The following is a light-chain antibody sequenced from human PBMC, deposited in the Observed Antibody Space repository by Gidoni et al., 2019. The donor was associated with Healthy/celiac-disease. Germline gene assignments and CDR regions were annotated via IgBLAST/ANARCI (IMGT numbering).Light chain of an antibody. Sequence: EIVLTQSPATLSLSPGERATLSCRASQSVSSSLAWYQQKPGQAPRLLIYDASNRATGIPARFSGSGSGTSFTLTSISLEPEDFAVYYCQQRSNGPLLYTFGQWTKLEIK. J-gene: IGKJ2*01. CDR3: QQRSNGPLLYT. CDR2: DAS. V-gene: IGKV3-11*01. CDR1: QSVSSS.